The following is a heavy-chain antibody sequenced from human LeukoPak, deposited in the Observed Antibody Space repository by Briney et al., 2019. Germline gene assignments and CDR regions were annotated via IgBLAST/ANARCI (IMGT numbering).Heavy chain of an antibody. CDR3: ARGGPYYDSSGYYQQTDY. D-gene: IGHD3-22*01. Sequence: ASVKVSCKASGYTFTGYYMHWVRQAPGQGLEWMGWINPNSGCTNYAQKFQGRLTMTRDMSKSTLYMELSSLRSEDTAVYYCARGGPYYDSSGYYQQTDYWGQGPLVTVSS. CDR1: GYTFTGYY. CDR2: INPNSGCT. J-gene: IGHJ4*02. V-gene: IGHV1-2*02.